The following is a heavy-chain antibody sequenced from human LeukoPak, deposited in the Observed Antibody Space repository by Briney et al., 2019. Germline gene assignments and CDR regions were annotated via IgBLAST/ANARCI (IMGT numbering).Heavy chain of an antibody. CDR3: ARETSIAARQVSEWFDP. Sequence: SETLSLTCTVSGGSISSGGYYWSWIRQHPGKGLEWIGYIYYSGSTYYNPSLKSRVTISVDTSKNQFYLKLSSVTAADTAVYYCARETSIAARQVSEWFDPWGQGTLVTVSS. D-gene: IGHD6-6*01. CDR2: IYYSGST. V-gene: IGHV4-31*03. J-gene: IGHJ5*02. CDR1: GGSISSGGYY.